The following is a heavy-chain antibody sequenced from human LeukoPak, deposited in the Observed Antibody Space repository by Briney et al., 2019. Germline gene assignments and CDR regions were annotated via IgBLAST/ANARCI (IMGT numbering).Heavy chain of an antibody. CDR2: ISGSSGRT. D-gene: IGHD1-20*01. J-gene: IGHJ4*02. V-gene: IGHV3-23*01. CDR3: AKPKDNSLYCFDY. CDR1: EFTFSSYA. Sequence: GGSLRLSCAASEFTFSSYAMSWVRQAPGKGLEWVSRISGSSGRTYYTDSVTGRFTISRDNSKNTLYLQMSSLRAEDTAVYYCAKPKDNSLYCFDYWGQGTLVTVSS.